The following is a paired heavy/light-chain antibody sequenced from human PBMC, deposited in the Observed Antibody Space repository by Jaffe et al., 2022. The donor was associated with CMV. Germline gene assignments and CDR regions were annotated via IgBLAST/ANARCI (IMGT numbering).Heavy chain of an antibody. CDR2: IGTAGDP. J-gene: IGHJ3*01. CDR1: GFTFSSYD. V-gene: IGHV3-13*05. D-gene: IGHD3-22*01. Sequence: EVQLVESGGGLVQPGGSLRLSCAASGFTFSSYDMHWVRQPTGKGLEWVSVIGTAGDPYYPASVKGRFTISRENAKNSMYLQMNSLRAGDTAVYYCARANYYDSSGYAFDFWGQGTMVTVSS. CDR3: ARANYYDSSGYAFDF.
Light chain of an antibody. CDR1: SSGVSNYNY. CDR3: SSYTNTNTV. J-gene: IGLJ3*02. V-gene: IGLV2-14*03. Sequence: QSALTQPASVSGSPGQSITISCTGTSSGVSNYNYVSWYQQHPGKAPKLMIYNVTSRPSGVSNRFSGSKSGNTASLTISGLQSEDEADYYCSSYTNTNTVFGGGTKLTVL. CDR2: NVT.